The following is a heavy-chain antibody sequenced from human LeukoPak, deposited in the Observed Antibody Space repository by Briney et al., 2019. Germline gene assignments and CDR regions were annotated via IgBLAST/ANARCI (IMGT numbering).Heavy chain of an antibody. CDR2: ISDDGSNK. D-gene: IGHD3-3*01. CDR1: GFTFRTYA. Sequence: GGSLRLSCAASGFTFRTYAMNWVRQAPGKGLEWVAVISDDGSNKYYAESVKGRFTISRDNAKNSLYLQLNSLRAEDTAVYYCARDRFQSGFDIWGQGTMVTVSS. J-gene: IGHJ3*02. V-gene: IGHV3-30*04. CDR3: ARDRFQSGFDI.